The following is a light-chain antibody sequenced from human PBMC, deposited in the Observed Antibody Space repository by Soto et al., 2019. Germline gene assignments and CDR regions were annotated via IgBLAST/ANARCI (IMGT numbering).Light chain of an antibody. V-gene: IGLV4-69*01. CDR1: SGHSSYA. J-gene: IGLJ2*01. CDR3: QTWGTGTLV. Sequence: VLTQSPSASASLGASVKLTCTLSSGHSSYAIAWHQQQPEKGPRYLMKLNSDGSHSKGDGIPDRFSGSSSGAERYLTISSLQSEDEADYYCQTWGTGTLVFGGGTKLTV. CDR2: LNSDGSH.